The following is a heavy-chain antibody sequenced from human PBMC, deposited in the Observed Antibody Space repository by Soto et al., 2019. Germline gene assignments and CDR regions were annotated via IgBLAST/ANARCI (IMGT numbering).Heavy chain of an antibody. D-gene: IGHD3-3*01. CDR3: AREANFWSGKYRSGGMDV. Sequence: SETLSLTCTVSGGSISSGGYYWSWIRQHPGKGLEWIGYIYYSGSTYYNPSLKSRVTISVDTSKNQFSLKLSSVTAADTAVHYCAREANFWSGKYRSGGMDVWGQGTTVTVSS. CDR1: GGSISSGGYY. V-gene: IGHV4-31*03. J-gene: IGHJ6*02. CDR2: IYYSGST.